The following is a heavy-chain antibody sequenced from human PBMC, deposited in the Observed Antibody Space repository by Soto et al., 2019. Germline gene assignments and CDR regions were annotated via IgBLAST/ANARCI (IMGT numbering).Heavy chain of an antibody. CDR1: GFTFDDYA. CDR3: AKALVGFGELSFDY. Sequence: EVQLVESGGGLVQPGRSLRLSCAASGFTFDDYAMHWVRRAPGKGLEWVSGISWNSGSIGYADSVKGRFTISRDNAKNSLYLQMNSLRAEDTALYYCAKALVGFGELSFDYWVQGTLVTVSS. CDR2: ISWNSGSI. V-gene: IGHV3-9*01. J-gene: IGHJ4*02. D-gene: IGHD3-10*01.